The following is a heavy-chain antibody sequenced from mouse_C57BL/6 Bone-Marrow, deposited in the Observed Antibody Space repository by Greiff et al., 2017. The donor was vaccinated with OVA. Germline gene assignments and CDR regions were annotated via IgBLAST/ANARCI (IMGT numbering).Heavy chain of an antibody. J-gene: IGHJ3*01. D-gene: IGHD2-13*01. Sequence: DVQLVESGGGLVQSGRSLRLSCATSGFTFSDFYMEWVRQAPGKGLEWIAASRNKANDYTTEYSASVKGRFIVSRDTSPSILYLQMNALRAEDTAIYFCARDAGYSDNEAWLAYGGQGTLVTVSA. CDR1: GFTFSDFY. V-gene: IGHV7-1*01. CDR3: ARDAGYSDNEAWLAY. CDR2: SRNKANDYTT.